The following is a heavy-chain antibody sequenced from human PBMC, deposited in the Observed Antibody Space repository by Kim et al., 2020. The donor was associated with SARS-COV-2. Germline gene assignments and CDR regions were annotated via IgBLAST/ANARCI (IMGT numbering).Heavy chain of an antibody. CDR1: GGSISSGGYY. V-gene: IGHV4-31*03. J-gene: IGHJ3*02. CDR2: IYYSGST. CDR3: ARGSGIWFGEFPDAFDI. D-gene: IGHD3-10*01. Sequence: SETLSLTCTVSGGSISSGGYYWSWIRQHPGKGLEWIGYIYYSGSTYYNPSLKSRVTISVDTSKNQFSLKLSSVTAADTAVYYCARGSGIWFGEFPDAFDIWGQGTMVTVSS.